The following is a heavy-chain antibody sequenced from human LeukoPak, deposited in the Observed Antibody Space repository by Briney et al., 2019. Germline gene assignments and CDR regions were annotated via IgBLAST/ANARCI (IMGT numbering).Heavy chain of an antibody. CDR2: IKEDGSKI. CDR3: XRDREVVTAKAQMDV. V-gene: IGHV3-7*01. CDR1: GFTFSSYW. D-gene: IGHD2-21*02. J-gene: IGHJ6*04. Sequence: GGSLRLSCAASGFTFSSYWMSWVRQAPGKGLERVANIKEDGSKIYYVDSVKGRFTIPRDNARNSLYLQMDSLGAENTAVYYGXRDREVVTAKAQMDVWGKGTTVTVSS.